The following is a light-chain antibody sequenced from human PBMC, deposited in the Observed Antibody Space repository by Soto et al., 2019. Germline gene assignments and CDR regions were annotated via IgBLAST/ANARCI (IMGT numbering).Light chain of an antibody. J-gene: IGLJ2*01. V-gene: IGLV2-23*01. CDR2: EGS. CDR3: CPYAGSSTLV. Sequence: QSVLTQPASVSGSPGQSITISCTGTSSDVGSHNLVSWYQQHPGKAPKLMIYEGSKRPSGVSNRFSGSKSGNTASLTISGLQAEDEADYYCCPYAGSSTLVFGGGTQLTVL. CDR1: SSDVGSHNL.